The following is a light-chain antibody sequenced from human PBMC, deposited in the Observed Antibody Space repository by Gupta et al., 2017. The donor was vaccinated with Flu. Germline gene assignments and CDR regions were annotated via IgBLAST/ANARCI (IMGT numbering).Light chain of an antibody. Sequence: QSVLTQPPSVSEAPSQRVTISCSGSSSNIGNNVVNWYQQLPGKAPKLLIYFDDLLSSGFSDRFSASKSGTSASLTITGLRSEDEAEYYCEDWDDSLNGRVFGGGTKMTVL. J-gene: IGLJ2*01. CDR1: SSNIGNNV. CDR3: EDWDDSLNGRV. V-gene: IGLV1-36*01. CDR2: FDD.